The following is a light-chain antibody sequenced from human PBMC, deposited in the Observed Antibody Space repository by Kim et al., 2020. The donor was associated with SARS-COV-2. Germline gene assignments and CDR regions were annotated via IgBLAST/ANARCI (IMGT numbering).Light chain of an antibody. Sequence: AAVGDRVTITCRASQGISSWVAWYQQKPGEAPQLLIYAAASLQSGVPSRFSGSGFGTDFTLTISSLQPEDFATYYCQQTDTLPITFGQGTRLEIK. CDR1: QGISSW. CDR2: AAA. J-gene: IGKJ5*01. V-gene: IGKV1-12*01. CDR3: QQTDTLPIT.